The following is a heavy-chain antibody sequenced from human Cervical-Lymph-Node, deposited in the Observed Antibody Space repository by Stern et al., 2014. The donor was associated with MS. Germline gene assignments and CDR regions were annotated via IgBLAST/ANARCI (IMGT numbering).Heavy chain of an antibody. Sequence: EQLVESGGGVVQPGRSLRLSCAASGFTFSSYGMHWVRQAPGKGLEWVAVIWYDGSNKYYADSVKGRFTISRDNSKNTLYLQMNSLRAEDTAVYYCARDGPDSSGYYWFWDYWGQGTLVTVSS. CDR1: GFTFSSYG. D-gene: IGHD3-22*01. J-gene: IGHJ4*02. CDR3: ARDGPDSSGYYWFWDY. CDR2: IWYDGSNK. V-gene: IGHV3-33*01.